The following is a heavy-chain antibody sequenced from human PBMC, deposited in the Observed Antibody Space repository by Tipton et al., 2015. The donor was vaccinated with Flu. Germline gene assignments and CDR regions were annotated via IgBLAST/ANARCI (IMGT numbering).Heavy chain of an antibody. V-gene: IGHV4-39*01. CDR3: ARGPICSNTSCRSYYMDV. J-gene: IGHJ6*03. Sequence: TLSLTCTVSSGSIRSTNYFCAWIRQPPGKRLELIGSIYPSGTTYYNPSLKSRVTISVDTSKSQFSLKLRSVTAADTAVYYCARGPICSNTSCRSYYMDVWGKGTTVIVSS. CDR2: IYPSGTT. CDR1: SGSIRSTNYF. D-gene: IGHD2-2*01.